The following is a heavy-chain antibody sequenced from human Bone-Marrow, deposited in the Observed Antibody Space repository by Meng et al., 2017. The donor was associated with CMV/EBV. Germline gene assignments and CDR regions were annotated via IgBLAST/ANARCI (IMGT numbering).Heavy chain of an antibody. Sequence: ESLKISCAASGFTFSSHWMHWVRQAPGKGLVCVSHINADGSSTSYADSVKGRFTISRDNAKNTLYLQMNSLRTEDTAVYYCAKNRSPSKLPSGSPLWWGQGTLVTVSS. V-gene: IGHV3-74*01. CDR3: AKNRSPSKLPSGSPLW. CDR1: GFTFSSHW. CDR2: INADGSST. J-gene: IGHJ4*02. D-gene: IGHD2-15*01.